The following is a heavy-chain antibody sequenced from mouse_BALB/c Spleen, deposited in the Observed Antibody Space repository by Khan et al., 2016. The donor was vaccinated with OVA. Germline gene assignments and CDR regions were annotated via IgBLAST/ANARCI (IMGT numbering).Heavy chain of an antibody. CDR3: ARGNWPSYYFDY. CDR2: INPYNGGT. J-gene: IGHJ2*01. D-gene: IGHD4-1*01. CDR1: GYTFTNYV. Sequence: VQLQQSGPELVKPGASVKMSCKASGYTFTNYVLHWVKQKPGQGLEWIGYINPYNGGTKYSEKFKGKATLASDKSSITVYMELSSLTSEDSAVYYSARGNWPSYYFDYWGQGTTLTLSS. V-gene: IGHV1S136*01.